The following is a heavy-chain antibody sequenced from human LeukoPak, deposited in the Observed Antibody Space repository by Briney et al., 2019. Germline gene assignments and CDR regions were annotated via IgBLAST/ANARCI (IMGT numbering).Heavy chain of an antibody. J-gene: IGHJ5*02. CDR2: IRYDGSNK. Sequence: PGGSLRLSCAASGFTFSSYGMHWVRQAPGKGLEWVAFIRYDGSNKYYADSVKGRFTISRDNSKNTLYLQMNSLRAEDTAVYYCAKDFELAPGWFDPWGQGTLVTVSS. D-gene: IGHD3/OR15-3a*01. CDR1: GFTFSSYG. V-gene: IGHV3-30*02. CDR3: AKDFELAPGWFDP.